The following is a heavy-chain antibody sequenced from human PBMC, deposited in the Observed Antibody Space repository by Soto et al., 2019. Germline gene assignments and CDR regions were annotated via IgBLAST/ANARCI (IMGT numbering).Heavy chain of an antibody. Sequence: GGSLRLSCAASGFTFSSYAMSWVRQAPGKGLEWVSAISGSGGSTYYADSVKGRFTISRDNSKNTLYLQMNSLRAEDTAVYYCAKGRLRDIVVVPAAYYYYGMDVWGQGTTVTVSS. J-gene: IGHJ6*02. CDR1: GFTFSSYA. V-gene: IGHV3-23*01. CDR2: ISGSGGST. D-gene: IGHD2-2*01. CDR3: AKGRLRDIVVVPAAYYYYGMDV.